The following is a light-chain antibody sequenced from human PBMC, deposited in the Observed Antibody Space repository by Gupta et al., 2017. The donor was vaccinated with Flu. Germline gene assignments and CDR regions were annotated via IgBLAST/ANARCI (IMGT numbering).Light chain of an antibody. J-gene: IGKJ4*01. CDR1: QDISSW. V-gene: IGKV1-12*01. CDR2: TAS. Sequence: DIEMTQSPSSVSASVGDSVTITCRASQDISSWLAWYQQNAGTAPKLLIHTASSLKSGVPSRFSGSGAGTDFTLTISSLQPEDFATYYWQQGNSFPLTFGGGTKVEIK. CDR3: QQGNSFPLT.